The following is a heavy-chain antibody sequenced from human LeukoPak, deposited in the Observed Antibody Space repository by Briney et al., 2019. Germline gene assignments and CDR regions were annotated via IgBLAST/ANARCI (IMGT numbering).Heavy chain of an antibody. J-gene: IGHJ3*02. CDR2: IYHSGST. V-gene: IGHV4-38-2*02. D-gene: IGHD6-19*01. CDR1: GYSISSGYY. Sequence: SETLSLTCTVSGYSISSGYYWGWIRQPPGKGLEWIGSIYHSGSTYYNPSLKSRVTISVDTSKNQFSLKLSSVTAADTAVYYCARDPTISSSGWRIDAFDIWGQGTMVTVSS. CDR3: ARDPTISSSGWRIDAFDI.